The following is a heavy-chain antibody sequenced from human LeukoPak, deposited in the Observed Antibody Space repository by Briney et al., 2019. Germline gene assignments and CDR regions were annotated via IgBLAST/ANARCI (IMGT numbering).Heavy chain of an antibody. J-gene: IGHJ4*02. V-gene: IGHV3-66*02. D-gene: IGHD3-3*01. CDR2: IYSGGST. Sequence: GGSLRLSCAASGFTVSSNYMSWVRQAPGKGLEWVSVIYSGGSTYYADSVKGRFTISRDNSKNTLYLQMNSLRAEDTAVYYCARAGGTIFGVVIPFDYWGQGTLVTVS. CDR3: ARAGGTIFGVVIPFDY. CDR1: GFTVSSNY.